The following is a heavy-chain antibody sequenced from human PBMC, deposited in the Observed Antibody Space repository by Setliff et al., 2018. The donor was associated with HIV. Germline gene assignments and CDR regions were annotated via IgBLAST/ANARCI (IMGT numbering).Heavy chain of an antibody. Sequence: SGPTLVNPTETLTLTCTVSGFSLSNTRMGVSWIRQPPGKALEWLAHIFPNDEKSYSASLKSRVTISEDTSKSQVVLTMTNMDPLDTATYFCARYHFRRGYWDYFDYWGQGTQVTVSS. V-gene: IGHV2-26*01. CDR3: ARYHFRRGYWDYFDY. D-gene: IGHD3-3*01. CDR2: IFPNDEK. J-gene: IGHJ4*02. CDR1: GFSLSNTRMG.